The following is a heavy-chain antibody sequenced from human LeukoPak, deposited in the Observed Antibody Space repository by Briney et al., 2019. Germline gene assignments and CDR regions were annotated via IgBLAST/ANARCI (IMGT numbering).Heavy chain of an antibody. CDR3: ARDQGNYYGSGSYDY. V-gene: IGHV3-48*01. J-gene: IGHJ4*02. D-gene: IGHD3-10*01. Sequence: PGGSLRLSCAASGFTFSSYSMNWVRQAPGKGLEWVSYISSSSTIYYADSVTGRFTISRDNAKNSLYLQMNSLRAEDTAVYYCARDQGNYYGSGSYDYWGQGTLVTVSS. CDR2: ISSSSTI. CDR1: GFTFSSYS.